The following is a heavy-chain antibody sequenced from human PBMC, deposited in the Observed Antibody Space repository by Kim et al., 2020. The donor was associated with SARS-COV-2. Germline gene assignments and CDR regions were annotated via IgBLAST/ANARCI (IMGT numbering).Heavy chain of an antibody. J-gene: IGHJ4*02. Sequence: ASVKVSCKASGYTFTSYGISWVRQAPGQGLEWMGWISAYNGNTNYAQKLQGRVTMTTDTSTSTAYMELRSLRSDDTAVYYCARDLTMVRGVAPLYYFDYWGQGTLVTVSS. CDR1: GYTFTSYG. D-gene: IGHD3-10*01. V-gene: IGHV1-18*01. CDR2: ISAYNGNT. CDR3: ARDLTMVRGVAPLYYFDY.